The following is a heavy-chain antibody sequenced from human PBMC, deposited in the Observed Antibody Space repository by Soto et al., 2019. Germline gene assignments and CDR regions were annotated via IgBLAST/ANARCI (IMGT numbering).Heavy chain of an antibody. D-gene: IGHD6-13*01. CDR2: IWYDGSNK. J-gene: IGHJ4*02. Sequence: GGSLRLSCAASGFTLSRYGMHWVRQAPGKGLEWVAVIWYDGSNKYYADSVKGRFTISRDNSKNTLYLQMNSLRVEDTAVYYCARDRGSMAAAADYWGQGTLVTVSS. V-gene: IGHV3-33*01. CDR3: ARDRGSMAAAADY. CDR1: GFTLSRYG.